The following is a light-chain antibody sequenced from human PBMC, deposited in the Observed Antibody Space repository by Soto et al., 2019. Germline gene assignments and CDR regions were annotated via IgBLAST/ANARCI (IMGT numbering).Light chain of an antibody. CDR1: SSDIGDYNY. Sequence: QSALTQPASVSGSPGQSITISCVGTSSDIGDYNYVSWYQQHPGKVPKVIIYDVSNRPSVVSYRFSGTKSGNTASLTVSGLQAEDEADYYCCSYTRSGTLIFGTGTKVTVL. CDR2: DVS. CDR3: CSYTRSGTLI. J-gene: IGLJ1*01. V-gene: IGLV2-14*01.